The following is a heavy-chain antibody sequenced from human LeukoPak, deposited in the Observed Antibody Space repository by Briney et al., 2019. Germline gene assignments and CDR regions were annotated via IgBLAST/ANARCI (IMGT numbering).Heavy chain of an antibody. CDR2: IHYSGST. Sequence: SETLSLTCTVSGGSISSGDYYWSWIRQPPGKGLEWIGYIHYSGSTYYNPSLKSRVTISVDTSKNQFSLKLSSVTAADTAVYYCARGRNIVVVPAALADAFDIWGQGTMVTVSS. CDR3: ARGRNIVVVPAALADAFDI. V-gene: IGHV4-30-4*01. D-gene: IGHD2-2*01. J-gene: IGHJ3*02. CDR1: GGSISSGDYY.